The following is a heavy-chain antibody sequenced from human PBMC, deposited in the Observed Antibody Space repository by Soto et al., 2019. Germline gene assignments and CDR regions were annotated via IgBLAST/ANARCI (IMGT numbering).Heavy chain of an antibody. J-gene: IGHJ4*02. D-gene: IGHD2-21*02. V-gene: IGHV4-59*01. CDR3: ARVFPTYCGGDCSYFDS. CDR2: IFYSGGT. Sequence: SETLSLTCTVSGGSINSYYWSWIRQPPGKGLEWIGYIFYSGGTNHNPSLKSRVTMSVDMSKNQFSLELSSVTAADTAVYYCARVFPTYCGGDCSYFDSWGPGALVTVSS. CDR1: GGSINSYY.